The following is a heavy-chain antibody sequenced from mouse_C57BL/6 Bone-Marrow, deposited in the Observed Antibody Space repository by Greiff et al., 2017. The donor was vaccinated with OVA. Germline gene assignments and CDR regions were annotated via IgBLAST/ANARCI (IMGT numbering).Heavy chain of an antibody. CDR1: GFTFSSYA. V-gene: IGHV5-4*01. Sequence: EVKLMESGGGLVKPGGSLKLSCAASGFTFSSYAMSWVRQTPEKRLEWVATISDGGSYTYYPDNVKGRFTISRDNANNNLYLQMSHLKSEDTAMDYCAREDLQAWCAYWGQGTLVTVSA. D-gene: IGHD3-2*02. CDR2: ISDGGSYT. J-gene: IGHJ3*01. CDR3: AREDLQAWCAY.